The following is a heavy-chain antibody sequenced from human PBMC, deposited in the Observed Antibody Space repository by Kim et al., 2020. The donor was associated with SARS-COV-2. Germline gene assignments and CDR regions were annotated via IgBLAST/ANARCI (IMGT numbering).Heavy chain of an antibody. V-gene: IGHV3-30*18. CDR1: GFTFGTYA. D-gene: IGHD6-13*01. CDR3: TKGDPTSWYYGSIH. Sequence: GGSLRLSCAASGFTFGTYAMHWVRQAPGKGLEWVAVMSYDGSYKYYADSVKGRFTISRDNSRNTLYLQMNSLRPQDTAVYYCTKGDPTSWYYGSIHWGQGTLVTVSS. J-gene: IGHJ4*02. CDR2: MSYDGSYK.